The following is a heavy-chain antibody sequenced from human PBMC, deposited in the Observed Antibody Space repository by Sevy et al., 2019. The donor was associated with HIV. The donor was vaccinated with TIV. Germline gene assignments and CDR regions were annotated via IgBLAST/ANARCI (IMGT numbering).Heavy chain of an antibody. V-gene: IGHV4-59*01. J-gene: IGHJ6*02. CDR3: ARLTQYYYDSSGYSYYYYGMDV. Sequence: SETLSLTCTVSGGSISSYYWSWIRQPPGKGLEWIGYIYYSGSTNYNPSLKSRVTISVDTSKNQFSLKLNSVTAADTAVYYCARLTQYYYDSSGYSYYYYGMDVWGQGTTVTASS. CDR2: IYYSGST. CDR1: GGSISSYY. D-gene: IGHD3-22*01.